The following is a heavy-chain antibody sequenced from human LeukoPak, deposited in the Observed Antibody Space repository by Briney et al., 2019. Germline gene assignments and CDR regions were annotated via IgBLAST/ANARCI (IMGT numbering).Heavy chain of an antibody. J-gene: IGHJ3*02. Sequence: GGSLRLSCAASGFTFSNSAMSWVRQAPGKGLEWVSAISGSGARTYYADSVKGRFTISRDNSKNTVYLQVNSLRAEDTALYYCAKVAGRDSRDDPFDIWGQGTMVTVSS. V-gene: IGHV3-23*01. D-gene: IGHD3-22*01. CDR2: ISGSGART. CDR3: AKVAGRDSRDDPFDI. CDR1: GFTFSNSA.